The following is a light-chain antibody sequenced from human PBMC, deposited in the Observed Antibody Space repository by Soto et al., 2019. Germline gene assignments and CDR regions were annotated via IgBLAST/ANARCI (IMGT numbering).Light chain of an antibody. CDR1: SSNIGTNT. CDR2: SNN. J-gene: IGLJ2*01. V-gene: IGLV1-44*01. CDR3: ETWDDSLTSVV. Sequence: QSVLTQPPSASGTPGQRVTISCSGSSSNIGTNTVNWYQHFPRTAPKLLIFSNNQRPSGVPDRFSGSTSGTSASLAISGLQSEDEADYYCETWDDSLTSVVFGGGTKVTVL.